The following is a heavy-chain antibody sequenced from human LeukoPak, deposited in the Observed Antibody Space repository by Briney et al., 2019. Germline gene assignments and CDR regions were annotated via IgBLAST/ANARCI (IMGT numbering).Heavy chain of an antibody. CDR3: ARDRVATITGHFYYGMDV. Sequence: ASVKVSCKATGYTFTGYYMHLVRQAPGQGLEWMGWINPNSGGTNYAQKFQGRVTMTRDTSISTAYMELSRLRSDDAAVYYCARDRVATITGHFYYGMDVWGQGTTVTVSS. D-gene: IGHD5-12*01. V-gene: IGHV1-2*02. CDR1: GYTFTGYY. CDR2: INPNSGGT. J-gene: IGHJ6*02.